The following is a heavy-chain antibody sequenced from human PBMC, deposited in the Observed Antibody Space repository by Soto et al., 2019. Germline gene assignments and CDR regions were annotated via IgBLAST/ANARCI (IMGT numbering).Heavy chain of an antibody. J-gene: IGHJ6*02. CDR2: VSYHGSNK. CDR1: GFTFSSYG. CDR3: AKDVNGDYYHDGMDV. Sequence: QVQLVESGGGVVQPGRSLRLSCAASGFTFSSYGMHWVRQAPGKGLAWVAVVSYHGSNKYYADSVKGRFTISRDNSKNTLYLQMYSLRAEDTAVYYCAKDVNGDYYHDGMDVWGQGTTVTVSS. D-gene: IGHD4-17*01. V-gene: IGHV3-30*18.